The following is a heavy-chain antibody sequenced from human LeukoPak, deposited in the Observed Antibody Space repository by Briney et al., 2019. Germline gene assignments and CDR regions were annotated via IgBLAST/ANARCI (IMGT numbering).Heavy chain of an antibody. CDR2: INPNSGGT. V-gene: IGHV1-2*02. D-gene: IGHD4-17*01. J-gene: IGHJ3*02. Sequence: ASVRVSSKASGYTFTVYYMHWVRQAPGQGLEWMGWINPNSGGTNYAQKFQGRVTMTRDTSISTAYMELSRLRSDDTAVYYCARAGGDYADAFDIWGQGTMVTVSS. CDR3: ARAGGDYADAFDI. CDR1: GYTFTVYY.